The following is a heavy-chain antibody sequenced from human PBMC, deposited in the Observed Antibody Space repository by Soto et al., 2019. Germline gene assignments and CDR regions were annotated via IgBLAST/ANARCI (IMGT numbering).Heavy chain of an antibody. Sequence: LSLTCTVSGGSISSYYWSWIRQPPGKGLEWIGYTYYSGSTNYNPSLKSRVTISVDTSKNQFSLKLSSVTAADTAVYYCARGLYSGYDLWGQGTLVTVSS. V-gene: IGHV4-59*01. CDR1: GGSISSYY. CDR2: TYYSGST. D-gene: IGHD5-12*01. J-gene: IGHJ4*02. CDR3: ARGLYSGYDL.